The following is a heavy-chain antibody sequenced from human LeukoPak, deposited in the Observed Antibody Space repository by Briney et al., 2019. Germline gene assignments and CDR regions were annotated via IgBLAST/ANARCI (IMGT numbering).Heavy chain of an antibody. CDR3: ARALGTSCDY. J-gene: IGHJ4*02. V-gene: IGHV4-34*01. D-gene: IGHD7-27*01. Sequence: SETLSLTCTAYGGSFSGYYWSWIRQPPGKGLEWIGEINHSGSTNYNPSLKSRVTISVDTSKNQFSRKLSSVTAAYTAVYYCARALGTSCDYGGQGTLVTVSS. CDR2: INHSGST. CDR1: GGSFSGYY.